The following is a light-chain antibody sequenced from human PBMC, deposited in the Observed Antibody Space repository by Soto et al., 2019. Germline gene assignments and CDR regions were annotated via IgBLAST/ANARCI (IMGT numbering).Light chain of an antibody. Sequence: DIQMTQSPPTLSASEVDGFTSTFRASQSVSSKLAWYQQKPGKAPKLLIYKASSLESGVPSRFSGSGSGTEFTLTITGLQPDDSATYYCQHYNDYSYTFGQGTRLEIK. V-gene: IGKV1-5*03. CDR1: QSVSSK. J-gene: IGKJ5*01. CDR3: QHYNDYSYT. CDR2: KAS.